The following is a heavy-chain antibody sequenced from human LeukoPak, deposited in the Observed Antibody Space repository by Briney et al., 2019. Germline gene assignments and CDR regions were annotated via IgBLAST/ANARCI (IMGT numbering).Heavy chain of an antibody. CDR1: GGSFSGYY. V-gene: IGHV4-34*01. CDR2: INHSGST. D-gene: IGHD2-15*01. J-gene: IGHJ4*02. Sequence: PSETLSLTCAVYGGSFSGYYWSWIRQPPGKGLEWIGEINHSGSTNYNPSLKSRVTISVDTSKNQFSLKLSSVTAADTAVYCCARGPPALGDYWGQGTLVTVSS. CDR3: ARGPPALGDY.